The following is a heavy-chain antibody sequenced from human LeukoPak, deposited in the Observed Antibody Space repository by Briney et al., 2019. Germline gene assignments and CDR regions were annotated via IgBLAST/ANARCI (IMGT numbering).Heavy chain of an antibody. V-gene: IGHV1-3*01. Sequence: GASVKVSCKASGYTFTGYYMHWVRQAPGQGLEWMGWINAGSGNTKYSQKFQGRVTITRDTSASTAYMELSSLRSEDTAVYYCARDVGGIDSFDYWGQGTLVTVSS. J-gene: IGHJ4*02. CDR1: GYTFTGYY. CDR2: INAGSGNT. D-gene: IGHD3-10*01. CDR3: ARDVGGIDSFDY.